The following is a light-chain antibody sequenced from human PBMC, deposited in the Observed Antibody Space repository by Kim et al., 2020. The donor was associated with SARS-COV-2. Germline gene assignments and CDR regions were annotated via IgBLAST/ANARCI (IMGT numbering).Light chain of an antibody. V-gene: IGKV1-33*01. Sequence: SASVGDRVTISCLASHDIRNSLVWYHQKPGQAPKCLIFDASNLETGVPSRFSGSGSGTTFTFTISSLQAEDIGTYYCQQYIDFPLTFGGGTKVDIK. CDR2: DAS. CDR1: HDIRNS. CDR3: QQYIDFPLT. J-gene: IGKJ4*01.